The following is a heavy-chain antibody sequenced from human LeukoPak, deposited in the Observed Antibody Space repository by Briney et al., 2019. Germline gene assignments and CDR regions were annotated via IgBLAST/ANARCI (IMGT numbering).Heavy chain of an antibody. D-gene: IGHD3-22*01. Sequence: PGGSLRLSCAASGFTFSSYEMNWVRQAPGKGLEWVSYISSSGSTIYYADSVKGRFTISRDNAKNSLYLQMNSLRAEDTAVYYCARATYYYDSSGYGRWGQGTLVTVSS. V-gene: IGHV3-48*03. CDR3: ARATYYYDSSGYGR. CDR2: ISSSGSTI. J-gene: IGHJ4*02. CDR1: GFTFSSYE.